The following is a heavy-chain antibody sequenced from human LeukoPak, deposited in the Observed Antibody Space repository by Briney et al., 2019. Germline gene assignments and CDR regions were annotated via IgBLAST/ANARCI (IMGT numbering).Heavy chain of an antibody. CDR3: ARDRDSSGWFSRGIEAFDI. J-gene: IGHJ3*02. CDR2: ISAYNGNT. CDR1: GYTFTSYG. D-gene: IGHD6-19*01. Sequence: ASVKVSCKASGYTFTSYGISWVRQAPGQGLEWMGWISAYNGNTNYAQKLQGRVTMTTDASTSTAYMELRSLRSDDTAVYYCARDRDSSGWFSRGIEAFDIWGQGTMVTVSS. V-gene: IGHV1-18*01.